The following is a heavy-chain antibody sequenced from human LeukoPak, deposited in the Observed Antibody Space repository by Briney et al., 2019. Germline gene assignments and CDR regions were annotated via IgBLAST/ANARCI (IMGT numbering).Heavy chain of an antibody. J-gene: IGHJ4*02. V-gene: IGHV3-15*01. CDR3: AKDALRNVDVDTAMVAFFGPYDY. D-gene: IGHD5-18*01. Sequence: PGGSLRLSCAASGFTFSNAWMTWVRQAPGKGLEWVGRFKSKTDGGTTDYAAPVKGRFTISRDDSKNTLYLQMNSLKTEDTAVYYCAKDALRNVDVDTAMVAFFGPYDYWGQGTLVTVSS. CDR1: GFTFSNAW. CDR2: FKSKTDGGTT.